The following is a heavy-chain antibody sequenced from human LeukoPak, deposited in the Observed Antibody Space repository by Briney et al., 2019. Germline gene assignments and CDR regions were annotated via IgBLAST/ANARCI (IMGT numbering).Heavy chain of an antibody. D-gene: IGHD2-15*01. V-gene: IGHV3-48*03. CDR2: ISSSGSTI. J-gene: IGHJ6*02. CDR3: ARDLVGCSGGSCYDHYYYGMDV. CDR1: GFTFSSYE. Sequence: GGSLRLSCAASGFTFSSYEMNWVRQAPGKGLEWVSYISSSGSTIYYADSVKGRFTISRDNAKNSLYLQMNSLRAEDTAAYYCARDLVGCSGGSCYDHYYYGMDVWGQGTTVTVSS.